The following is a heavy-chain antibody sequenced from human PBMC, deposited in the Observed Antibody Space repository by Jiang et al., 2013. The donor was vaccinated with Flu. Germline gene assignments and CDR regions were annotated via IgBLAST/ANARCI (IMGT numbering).Heavy chain of an antibody. CDR1: GFTFNNFA. J-gene: IGHJ4*02. V-gene: IGHV3-64*02. Sequence: CAASGFTFNNFAMHWVRQAPGRGLEYVSAITSNGDTTYYADSVKGRFTISRDNSKSTLYLQMGSLRADDMAVYYCVRDLVGAGGYWGQGTLVTVSS. CDR3: VRDLVGAGGY. CDR2: ITSNGDTT. D-gene: IGHD2-15*01.